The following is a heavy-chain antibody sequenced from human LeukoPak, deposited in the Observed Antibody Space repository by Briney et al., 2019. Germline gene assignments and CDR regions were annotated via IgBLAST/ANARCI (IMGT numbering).Heavy chain of an antibody. CDR1: GASITSYY. V-gene: IGHV4-59*01. J-gene: IGHJ4*02. Sequence: SETLSLNCTVSGASITSYYWGWIRQPPGKRLEWIGYIHYSGSTNYNPSLKSRVTISVDTSKNQFSLNLSSVTPADTAMYYCARLFHSGYGLFDYWAQGTLVTVSS. D-gene: IGHD5-12*01. CDR2: IHYSGST. CDR3: ARLFHSGYGLFDY.